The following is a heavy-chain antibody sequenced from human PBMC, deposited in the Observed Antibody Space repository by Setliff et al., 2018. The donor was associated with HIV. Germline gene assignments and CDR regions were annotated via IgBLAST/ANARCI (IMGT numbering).Heavy chain of an antibody. CDR3: ARLIHTGLLYFDF. CDR2: IYSSGTT. D-gene: IGHD2-8*02. Sequence: PSETLSLTCFVSGFPISDHYWGWIRKPPGKGLEWIGYIYSSGTTQYNPSVESRVTMSLDTSRDQFSLNLRSVTAADTAVYFCARLIHTGLLYFDFWGLGTLVTVSS. J-gene: IGHJ4*02. CDR1: GFPISDHY. V-gene: IGHV4-4*09.